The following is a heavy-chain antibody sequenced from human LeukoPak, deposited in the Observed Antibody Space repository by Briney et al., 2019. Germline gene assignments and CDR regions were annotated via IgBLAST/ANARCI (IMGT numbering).Heavy chain of an antibody. CDR2: IIPILGIA. J-gene: IGHJ4*02. CDR3: ARDLAGYSSSQDY. Sequence: VASVKVSCKASGGTFSSYAISWVRQAPGQGLEWMGRIIPILGIANYAQKFQGRVTITADKSTSTAYMELSSLRSEDTAVYYCARDLAGYSSSQDYWGQGTLVTVS. CDR1: GGTFSSYA. D-gene: IGHD6-13*01. V-gene: IGHV1-69*04.